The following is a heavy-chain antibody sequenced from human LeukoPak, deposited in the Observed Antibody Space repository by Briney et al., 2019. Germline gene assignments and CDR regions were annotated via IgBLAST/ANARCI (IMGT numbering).Heavy chain of an antibody. CDR3: ARLAVGYFDY. D-gene: IGHD6-19*01. Sequence: SETLSLTCTVSGGSISSSSFSWAWIRQPPGKGLEWIGNIFYGGSTYYNPSLKSRISISIDTSKNQFSLKLSSVTAADTAVYYCARLAVGYFDYWGQETLVTVSS. J-gene: IGHJ4*02. V-gene: IGHV4-39*01. CDR1: GGSISSSSFS. CDR2: IFYGGST.